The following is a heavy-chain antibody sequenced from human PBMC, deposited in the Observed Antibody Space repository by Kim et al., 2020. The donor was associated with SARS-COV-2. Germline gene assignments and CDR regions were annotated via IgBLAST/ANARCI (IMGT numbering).Heavy chain of an antibody. CDR2: GTEK. CDR3: ARTHYGDYV. J-gene: IGHJ4*02. V-gene: IGHV3-7*01. D-gene: IGHD4-17*01. Sequence: GTEKYYWDSVKGRFTISRDNAKNSLFLDVNSLRVEDTAVYYCARTHYGDYVWGQGTLVTVSS.